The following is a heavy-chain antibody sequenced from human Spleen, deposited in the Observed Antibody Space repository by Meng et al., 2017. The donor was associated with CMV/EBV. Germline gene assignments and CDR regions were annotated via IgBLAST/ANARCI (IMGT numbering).Heavy chain of an antibody. CDR1: GFTFSGYA. CDR3: AKRALERRLEY. D-gene: IGHD1-1*01. CDR2: ISYDAKKN. V-gene: IGHV3-30-3*02. J-gene: IGHJ4*02. Sequence: GESLKISCAASGFTFSGYAMHWVRQAPGKGLEWVASISYDAKKNPYADSVKGRFTISRDNSRNALYLQMHSLRVEDTAVYYCAKRALERRLEYWGQGTLVTVSS.